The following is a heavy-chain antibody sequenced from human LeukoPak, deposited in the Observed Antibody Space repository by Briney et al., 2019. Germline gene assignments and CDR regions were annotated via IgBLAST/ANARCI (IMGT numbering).Heavy chain of an antibody. Sequence: ASVKVSCKASGYTFTGYYTHWVRQAPGQGLEWTGWINPNSGGTNYAQKFQGRVTMTRDTSISTAYMELSRLRSDDTAVYYCAREVFGRFGESAAGYFDLWGRGTLVTASS. D-gene: IGHD3-10*01. CDR3: AREVFGRFGESAAGYFDL. J-gene: IGHJ2*01. V-gene: IGHV1-2*02. CDR1: GYTFTGYY. CDR2: INPNSGGT.